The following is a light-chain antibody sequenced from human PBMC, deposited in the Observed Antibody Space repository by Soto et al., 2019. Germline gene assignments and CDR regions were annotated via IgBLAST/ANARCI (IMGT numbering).Light chain of an antibody. Sequence: EIVMTQSPATLSVSPGESATLSCRASQSVSSDLAWYQQKPGQAPRLLIYYTSTRATGFPARFSGGGSGTEFTLTISSLQSEDSAFYYCQQFSSYPLTFGGGTKVDIK. J-gene: IGKJ4*01. CDR1: QSVSSD. V-gene: IGKV3-15*01. CDR2: YTS. CDR3: QQFSSYPLT.